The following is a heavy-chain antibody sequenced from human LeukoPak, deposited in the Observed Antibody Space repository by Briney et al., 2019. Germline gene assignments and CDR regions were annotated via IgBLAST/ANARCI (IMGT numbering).Heavy chain of an antibody. CDR1: GFTFNNYG. Sequence: GGSLRLPCAASGFTFNNYGMHWVRQAPGKGLEWVAFIRYNGNNQYYADSVKGRFTISRDNSKNTLYLQMNSLRAEDTAVYYCAKWARYCTNGVCYYFDYWGQGTLVTVSS. CDR2: IRYNGNNQ. CDR3: AKWARYCTNGVCYYFDY. V-gene: IGHV3-30*02. D-gene: IGHD2-8*01. J-gene: IGHJ4*02.